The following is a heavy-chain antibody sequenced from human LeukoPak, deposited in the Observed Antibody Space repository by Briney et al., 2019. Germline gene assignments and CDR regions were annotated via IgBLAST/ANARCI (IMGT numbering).Heavy chain of an antibody. Sequence: SETLSLTCTVSGGSISSYYWSWIRQPPGKGLEWIGYIYYSGSTNYNPSLKSRVSMSVDTSKNQFSLKLSSVTAADTAVYYCANGPQYNILTGFYKVRSHLDYWGQGTLVTVSS. CDR2: IYYSGST. V-gene: IGHV4-59*12. CDR3: ANGPQYNILTGFYKVRSHLDY. D-gene: IGHD3-9*01. J-gene: IGHJ4*02. CDR1: GGSISSYY.